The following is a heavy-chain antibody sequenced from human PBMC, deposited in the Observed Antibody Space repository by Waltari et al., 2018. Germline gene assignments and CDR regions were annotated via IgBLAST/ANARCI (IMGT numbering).Heavy chain of an antibody. D-gene: IGHD3-16*01. CDR3: VRGEYGGNSGKVDL. CDR2: IFHDGGA. CDR1: GYYITTTAY. Sequence: QGQLRESGPGLVKPSATLSLTCSVSGYYITTTAYWGWIRLPPGKGREWMWSIFHDGGAYYNPSLNSRVIISVDTSNNQFSLKLRSVTPGDTAVYYCVRGEYGGNSGKVDLWGPGTLVTVSS. J-gene: IGHJ5*02. V-gene: IGHV4-38-2*01.